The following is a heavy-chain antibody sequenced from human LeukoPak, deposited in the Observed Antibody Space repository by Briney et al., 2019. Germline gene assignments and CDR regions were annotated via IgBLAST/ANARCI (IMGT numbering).Heavy chain of an antibody. CDR3: ARHIVAAGTVAYFDY. CDR2: IYYSGST. D-gene: IGHD6-13*01. CDR1: GGSISSYY. Sequence: SETLSLTCTVSGGSISSYYWSWIRQPPGKGLEWIGYIYYSGSTNYNPSLKSRVTISVDTSKNQFSLKLCSVTAADTALYYCARHIVAAGTVAYFDYWGQGTLVTVSS. J-gene: IGHJ4*02. V-gene: IGHV4-59*08.